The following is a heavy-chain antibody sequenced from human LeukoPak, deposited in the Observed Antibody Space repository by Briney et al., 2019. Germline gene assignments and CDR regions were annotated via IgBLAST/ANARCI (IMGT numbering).Heavy chain of an antibody. D-gene: IGHD6-13*01. CDR2: ISGSDGTT. V-gene: IGHV3-23*01. Sequence: GGSLRLSCAASGFTFSIYAMSWVRQAPGRGLEWVSVISGSDGTTYYADSVKGRFTISKDNSKNTLYLQMNSLRVDDTAKYYCAKDRVVDGRWSLDYWGQGTLVTVSS. CDR1: GFTFSIYA. J-gene: IGHJ4*02. CDR3: AKDRVVDGRWSLDY.